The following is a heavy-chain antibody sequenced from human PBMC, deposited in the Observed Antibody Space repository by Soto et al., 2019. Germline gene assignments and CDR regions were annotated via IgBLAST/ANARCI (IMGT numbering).Heavy chain of an antibody. D-gene: IGHD3-22*01. CDR1: GGSISSSSYY. J-gene: IGHJ4*02. CDR2: IYYSGST. V-gene: IGHV4-39*01. Sequence: SETLSLTCTVSGGSISSSSYYWGWIRQPPGKGLEWIGSIYYSGSTYYNPSLKSRVTISVDTSKNQFSLKLSSVTAADTAVYYCARQNRYDSSGWLAANQIFDYWGQGTLVTVSS. CDR3: ARQNRYDSSGWLAANQIFDY.